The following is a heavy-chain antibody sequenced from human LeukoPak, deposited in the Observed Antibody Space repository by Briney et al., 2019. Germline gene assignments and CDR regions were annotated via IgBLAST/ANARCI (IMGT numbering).Heavy chain of an antibody. Sequence: ASVKVSCKASGWTFTGYYMHWVRQAPGQGLEWMGWINPNSGGTNYAQKFQGRVTMTRDTSISTAYMELSRLRSDDTAVYYCARDQFYGSGPLDYWGQGTLVTVSS. CDR2: INPNSGGT. CDR3: ARDQFYGSGPLDY. J-gene: IGHJ4*02. V-gene: IGHV1-2*02. D-gene: IGHD3-10*01. CDR1: GWTFTGYY.